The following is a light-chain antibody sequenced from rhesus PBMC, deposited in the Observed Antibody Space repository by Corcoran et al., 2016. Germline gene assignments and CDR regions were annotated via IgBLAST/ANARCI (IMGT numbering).Light chain of an antibody. CDR2: KAS. V-gene: IGKV1-74*01. Sequence: DIQMTQSPSSLSASVGDRVTITCRASENVNNYLNWYQQNPGKAPKLLIYKASTLQSGVPSRFSGSGAGTDYTLTISSRQPEDGATYYCQHGYGTPFTFGPGTKLDIK. CDR3: QHGYGTPFT. J-gene: IGKJ3*01. CDR1: ENVNNY.